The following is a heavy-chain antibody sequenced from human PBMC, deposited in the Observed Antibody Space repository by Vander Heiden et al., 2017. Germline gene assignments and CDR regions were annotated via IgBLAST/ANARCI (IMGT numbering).Heavy chain of an antibody. CDR1: GFSLRSYD. J-gene: IGHJ4*02. V-gene: IGHV3-30*03. CDR2: ISNDGSSE. D-gene: IGHD3-16*01. CDR3: AMLGGGSFDY. Sequence: QVQLVESGGGVVQPGRSLRLSRAASGFSLRSYDMHWVRQAAGKGLEWVAFISNDGSSEYYADSVKGRFTITRDNSKNTLYLQLKSLRPEDTGVYYCAMLGGGSFDYWGQGTLVTVSS.